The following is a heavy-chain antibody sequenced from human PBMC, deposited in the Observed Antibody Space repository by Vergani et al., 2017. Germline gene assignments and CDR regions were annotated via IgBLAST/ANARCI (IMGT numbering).Heavy chain of an antibody. Sequence: QLQLQESGSGLVKPSQTLSLTCAVSGGSISSGGYSWSWIRQPPGKGLEWIGYIYHSGSTYYNPSLKSRVTISVDRSKNQFSLKLSSVTAADTAVYYCARDRAIFGVVTINWFDPWGQGTLVTVSS. D-gene: IGHD3-3*01. CDR2: IYHSGST. V-gene: IGHV4-30-2*01. CDR1: GGSISSGGYS. CDR3: ARDRAIFGVVTINWFDP. J-gene: IGHJ5*02.